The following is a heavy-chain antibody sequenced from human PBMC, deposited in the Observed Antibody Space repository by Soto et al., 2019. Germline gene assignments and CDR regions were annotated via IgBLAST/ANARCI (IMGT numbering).Heavy chain of an antibody. D-gene: IGHD3-3*01. CDR1: GGSFSGYY. CDR3: ARGNTIFGVVIFSRDYYYYMDV. CDR2: INHSGST. Sequence: SETLSLTCAVYGGSFSGYYWSWIRQPPGKGLEWIGEINHSGSTNYNPSLKSRVTISVDTSKNQFSLKLSSVTAADTAVYYCARGNTIFGVVIFSRDYYYYMDVWGKGTTVTVSS. V-gene: IGHV4-34*01. J-gene: IGHJ6*03.